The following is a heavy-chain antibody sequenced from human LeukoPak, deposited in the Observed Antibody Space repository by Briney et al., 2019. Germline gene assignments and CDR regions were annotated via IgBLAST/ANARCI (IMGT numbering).Heavy chain of an antibody. J-gene: IGHJ4*02. Sequence: PSETLSFTCTVSGGSISSSSYYRGWIRQPPGKGLGSIGSINYSGRTYYNPSLKTRVTISVDTSNNQFSLKLISVSAADTAVYYCGRRGFYYDSSGSQRRFFDYWGQGTLVTVSS. CDR3: GRRGFYYDSSGSQRRFFDY. CDR2: INYSGRT. CDR1: GGSISSSSYY. V-gene: IGHV4-39*01. D-gene: IGHD3-22*01.